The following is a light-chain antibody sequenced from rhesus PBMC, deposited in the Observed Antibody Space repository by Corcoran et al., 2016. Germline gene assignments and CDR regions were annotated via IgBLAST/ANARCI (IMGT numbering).Light chain of an antibody. CDR1: QGISSY. J-gene: IGKJ2*01. Sequence: DIQMSQSPSSLSASVGDRVTITCRASQGISSYLNWYQQKPGKAPKLLIYYANCLDSGGPSMFSGRGSVTDYTLTISRLQPEDFATYYCQQGFSTPYSFGQGTKVEIK. CDR2: YAN. V-gene: IGKV1-32*03. CDR3: QQGFSTPYS.